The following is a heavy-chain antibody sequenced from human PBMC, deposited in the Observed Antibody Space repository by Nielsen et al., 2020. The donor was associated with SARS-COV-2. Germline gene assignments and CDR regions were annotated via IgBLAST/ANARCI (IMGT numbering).Heavy chain of an antibody. Sequence: SCAASGFTFSTYGMHWVRQAPGKGLEWVAAISYDGSNKYYVDSVKGRFTISRDNSKNTLYLQMSGLREEDTAVYYCAKDWTAIVVVPSGGVDYWGQGTLVTVSS. V-gene: IGHV3-30*18. J-gene: IGHJ4*02. CDR1: GFTFSTYG. D-gene: IGHD2-15*01. CDR2: ISYDGSNK. CDR3: AKDWTAIVVVPSGGVDY.